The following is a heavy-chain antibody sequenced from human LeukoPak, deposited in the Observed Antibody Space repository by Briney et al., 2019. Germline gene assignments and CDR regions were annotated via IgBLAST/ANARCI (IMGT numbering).Heavy chain of an antibody. J-gene: IGHJ4*02. CDR2: IVVGSGNT. CDR1: GFTSTISV. V-gene: IGHV1-58*01. D-gene: IGHD6-19*01. Sequence: SVRVSSKPSGFTSTISVVQWVRQARGQRREWIGWIVVGSGNTNYTQKFQERVTITSDMSTSTAYMELSSLRSEDTAVYYCAAVSQVAVAGTGDYWGQGTLVTVSS. CDR3: AAVSQVAVAGTGDY.